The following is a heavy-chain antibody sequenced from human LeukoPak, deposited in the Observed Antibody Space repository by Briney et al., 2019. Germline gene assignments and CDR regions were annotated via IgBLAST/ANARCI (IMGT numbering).Heavy chain of an antibody. CDR3: ARSGGGCSSTSCYIHYYYMDV. D-gene: IGHD2-2*02. Sequence: PSETLSLTCTVSGGTISSYYWSWIRQPAGKGLEWIGRIYTSGSTNYNPSLKSRFTMSVDTSKNQFSLKLSSVTAADTAVYYCARSGGGCSSTSCYIHYYYMDVWGKGTTVTVSS. CDR2: IYTSGST. V-gene: IGHV4-4*07. J-gene: IGHJ6*03. CDR1: GGTISSYY.